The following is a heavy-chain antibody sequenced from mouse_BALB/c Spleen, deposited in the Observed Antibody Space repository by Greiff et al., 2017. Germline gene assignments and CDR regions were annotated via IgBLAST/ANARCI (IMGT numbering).Heavy chain of an antibody. J-gene: IGHJ3*01. CDR3: ARGYYRYDGFAD. V-gene: IGHV1S81*02. Sequence: QVQLQQSGAELVKPGASVKLSCKASGYTFTSYYMYWVKQRPGQGLEWIGEINPSNGGTNFNEKFKSKATLTVDKSSSTAYMQLSSLTSEDSAVYYCARGYYRYDGFADWGQGTLVTVSA. CDR2: INPSNGGT. D-gene: IGHD2-14*01. CDR1: GYTFTSYY.